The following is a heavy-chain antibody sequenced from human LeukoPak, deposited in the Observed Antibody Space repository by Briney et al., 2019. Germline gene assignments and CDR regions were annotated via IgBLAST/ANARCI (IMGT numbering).Heavy chain of an antibody. CDR1: GYPFNSYT. CDR2: INPNSGGT. Sequence: ASVKVSCKASGYPFNSYTISWVRQAPGQGLEWMGWINPNSGGTNYAQKFQGRVTMTRDTSISTAYMELSRLRSDDTAVYYCARDRTAFDYWGQGTLVTVSS. V-gene: IGHV1-2*02. D-gene: IGHD5-18*01. CDR3: ARDRTAFDY. J-gene: IGHJ4*02.